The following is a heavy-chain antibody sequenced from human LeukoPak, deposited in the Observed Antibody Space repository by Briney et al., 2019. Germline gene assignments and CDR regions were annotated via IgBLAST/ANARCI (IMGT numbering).Heavy chain of an antibody. CDR1: GFTFDDYA. V-gene: IGHV3-9*01. D-gene: IGHD3-10*01. Sequence: PGGSLRLSCAASGFTFDDYAMHWGRQAPGKVLEWVSGISWNSGSIGYADSVKGRFTISRDNAKNSLYLQMNSLRAEDTALYYCAKESLWFGELPGAFDIWGQGTMVTVSS. CDR2: ISWNSGSI. J-gene: IGHJ3*02. CDR3: AKESLWFGELPGAFDI.